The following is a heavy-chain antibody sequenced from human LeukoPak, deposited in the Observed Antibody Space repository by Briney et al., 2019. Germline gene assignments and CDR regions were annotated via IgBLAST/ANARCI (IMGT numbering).Heavy chain of an antibody. CDR1: GGSISSYY. Sequence: ASETLSLICTVSGGSISSYYWSWIRQPPGKGREWIGSIYYSGSTNYNPSLKSPVTLSVDTIKNPFSLKKTSVAHPDTGLYYFARWYYDYVWRSYRPNAFDIWGQGTIATVSS. CDR3: ARWYYDYVWRSYRPNAFDI. V-gene: IGHV4-59*12. J-gene: IGHJ3*02. D-gene: IGHD3-16*02. CDR2: IYYSGST.